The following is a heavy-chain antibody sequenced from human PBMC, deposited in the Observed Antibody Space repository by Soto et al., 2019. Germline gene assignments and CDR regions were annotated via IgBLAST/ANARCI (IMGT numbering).Heavy chain of an antibody. J-gene: IGHJ4*02. CDR3: AKVRSTTILDVVSLFDY. D-gene: IGHD3-3*01. CDR2: ISGSGGTT. CDR1: GFTFSSYA. Sequence: EVQLLESGGGLVQPGGSLRLSCAASGFTFSSYAMSWVRQAPGKGLEGVSTISGSGGTTYYADSVKGRFTISRDNSKNALYLQMNSLRAEDTAVYYCAKVRSTTILDVVSLFDYWGQGTLVTVSS. V-gene: IGHV3-23*01.